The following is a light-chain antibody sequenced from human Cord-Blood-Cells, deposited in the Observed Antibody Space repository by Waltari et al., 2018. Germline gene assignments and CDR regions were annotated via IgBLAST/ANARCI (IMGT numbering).Light chain of an antibody. CDR2: EGS. J-gene: IGLJ3*02. CDR1: CSDVGDYNL. CDR3: CSYAGSSTWV. Sequence: QSALTQPASVSGSPGQSFTLSCPATCSDVGDYNLFSWYQQHPGKAPKLIIYEGSKRPSGVSNRFSGSKSGNTASLTISGLQAEDEADYYCCSYAGSSTWVFGGGTKLTVL. V-gene: IGLV2-23*01.